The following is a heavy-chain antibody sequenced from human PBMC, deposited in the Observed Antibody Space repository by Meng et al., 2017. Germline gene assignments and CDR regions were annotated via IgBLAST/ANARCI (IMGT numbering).Heavy chain of an antibody. CDR1: GGSVSRGSYY. J-gene: IGHJ4*02. Sequence: QVLLQGSGPGLVRPSETLSLTCTVSGGSVSRGSYYWSWVRQPPGKGLEWIGYIYYSGSTNYNPSLKSRVTISVDTSKNQFSLKLSSVTAADTAVYYCARGLTYYYDSSGYYFDYWGQGTLVTVSS. CDR3: ARGLTYYYDSSGYYFDY. CDR2: IYYSGST. D-gene: IGHD3-22*01. V-gene: IGHV4-61*01.